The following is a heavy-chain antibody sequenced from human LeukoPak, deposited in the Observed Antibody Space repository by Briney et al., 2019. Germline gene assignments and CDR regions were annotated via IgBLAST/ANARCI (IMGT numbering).Heavy chain of an antibody. CDR1: GYSISSGYY. CDR2: IYHSGST. D-gene: IGHD5-12*01. J-gene: IGHJ4*02. V-gene: IGHV4-38-2*02. CDR3: ARYTGYTKEGFDY. Sequence: SETLSLTCTVSGYSISSGYYWGWIRQPPGKGLEWIGSIYHSGSTYYNPSLKSRVTISVDTSKKHFSLKLSSVTAADTAVYYCARYTGYTKEGFDYWGQGILVTVSS.